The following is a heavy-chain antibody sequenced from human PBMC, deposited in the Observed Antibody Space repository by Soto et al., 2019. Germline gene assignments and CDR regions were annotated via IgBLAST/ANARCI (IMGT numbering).Heavy chain of an antibody. V-gene: IGHV1-2*02. J-gene: IGHJ6*02. CDR1: GYTFTEYY. Sequence: QVQLEQSGAEVKKPGASVKVSCKASGYTFTEYYIHWVRQAPEQGLVWMGWINPNSGGTKYAQKFRGXSXLXXDTSISTAYLELSSLESDDPAVYSCARRPGGGGDYSYGMDVWGQGTTVTVSS. D-gene: IGHD3-10*01. CDR2: INPNSGGT. CDR3: ARRPGGGGDYSYGMDV.